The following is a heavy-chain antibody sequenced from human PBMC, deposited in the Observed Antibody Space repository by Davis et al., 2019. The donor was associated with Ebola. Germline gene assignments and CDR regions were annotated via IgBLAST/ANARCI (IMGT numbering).Heavy chain of an antibody. D-gene: IGHD5-18*01. J-gene: IGHJ6*04. Sequence: HTGGSLRLSCAASGFTFSTYWIHWVRQAPGKRLAWLSRINPDGSTTGYADSVKGRFAMSRDNAKNTLYLQMNSLRAEDTAVYYCSREVRGGFSPMDLWGTGTTVTVSS. V-gene: IGHV3-74*01. CDR1: GFTFSTYW. CDR2: INPDGSTT. CDR3: SREVRGGFSPMDL.